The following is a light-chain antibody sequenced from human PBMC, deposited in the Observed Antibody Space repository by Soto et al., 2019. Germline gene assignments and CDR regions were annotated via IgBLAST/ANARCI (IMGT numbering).Light chain of an antibody. CDR3: QQSYNGPFT. Sequence: DIQMTQSPSSLSASVVDRVTITCRAIQTISIFLNWYQQKPGKAPKLLIYSASTLQTGVPSRFSGSGSGTDFTLTISSLQPEHFATYYCQQSYNGPFTFGPGTKVDIK. V-gene: IGKV1-39*01. J-gene: IGKJ3*01. CDR1: QTISIF. CDR2: SAS.